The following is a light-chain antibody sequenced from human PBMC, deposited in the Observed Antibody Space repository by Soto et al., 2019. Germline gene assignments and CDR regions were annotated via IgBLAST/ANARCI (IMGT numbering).Light chain of an antibody. V-gene: IGKV3-11*01. CDR3: QQRSNWIT. CDR2: HAS. CDR1: LSDSRY. Sequence: VFSVSPATVSLSPLLRDTLTRWASLSDSRYSAWYSQKPCQAPRLLIYHASNRATGIPDRFSGSGSGTDFTLTISSLEPEDFAVYYCQQRSNWITFGQGTRLEIK. J-gene: IGKJ5*01.